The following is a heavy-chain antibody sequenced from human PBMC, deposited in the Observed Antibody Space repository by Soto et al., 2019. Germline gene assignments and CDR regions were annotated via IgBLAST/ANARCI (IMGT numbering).Heavy chain of an antibody. Sequence: GGSLRLACKASAFTFSDIAGGWDGPAQGHGLEWVAAISDSVHGAVYEDSVKGRFTISTNNSKNTLYLQMNSLRGEDTGVYYCAREPGSAWSARIFDFWGQGTVVTVSS. D-gene: IGHD6-13*01. V-gene: IGHV3-23*01. CDR3: AREPGSAWSARIFDF. CDR1: AFTFSDIA. J-gene: IGHJ4*02. CDR2: ISDSVHGA.